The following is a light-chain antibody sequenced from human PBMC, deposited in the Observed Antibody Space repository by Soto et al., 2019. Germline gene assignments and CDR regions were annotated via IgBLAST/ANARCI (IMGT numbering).Light chain of an antibody. V-gene: IGLV2-11*01. CDR3: CSYAGSYYA. J-gene: IGLJ1*01. CDR2: DVS. Sequence: QSALTQPRSVSGSPGQLVTISCTGTSSDVGGYNYVSWYQQHPGKAPKLMIYDVSKRPSGVTDRFSGSKYGNTASLTISGLQAEDEADYYCCSYAGSYYAFGTGTKVTVL. CDR1: SSDVGGYNY.